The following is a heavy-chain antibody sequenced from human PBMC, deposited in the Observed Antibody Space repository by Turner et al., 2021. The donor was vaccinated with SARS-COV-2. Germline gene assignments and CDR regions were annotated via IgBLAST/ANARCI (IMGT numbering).Heavy chain of an antibody. Sequence: QVQLVQSGAEVKKPGASVQDPCTASGYTFISYHRHWVLQAPGQGLEWMGIINPSGGSTSYAKKYQGRVTITRNTSTSTVYMELSSLRSEDTAVYYCARDIVVIPAAMGPCYWGQGTLVTVSS. V-gene: IGHV1-46*01. D-gene: IGHD2-2*01. CDR2: INPSGGST. CDR1: GYTFISYH. J-gene: IGHJ4*02. CDR3: ARDIVVIPAAMGPCY.